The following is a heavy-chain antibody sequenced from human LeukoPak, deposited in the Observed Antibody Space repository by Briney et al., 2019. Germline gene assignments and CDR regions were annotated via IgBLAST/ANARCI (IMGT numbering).Heavy chain of an antibody. CDR2: TITILGIA. J-gene: IGHJ4*02. V-gene: IGHV1-69*04. D-gene: IGHD3-22*01. CDR1: GGTXSSYA. Sequence: ASVKVSCKASGGTXSSYAISWVRQAPGQGLDWMGRTITILGIANYAQKYQGRVTITADKSTSTAYMELSSLRSEDTAVYYCAREWTTSYSDSTGYYFFYWGLGSLVTVSS. CDR3: AREWTTSYSDSTGYYFFY.